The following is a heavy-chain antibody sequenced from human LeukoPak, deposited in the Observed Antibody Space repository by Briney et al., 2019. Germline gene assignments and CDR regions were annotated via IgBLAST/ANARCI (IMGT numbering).Heavy chain of an antibody. V-gene: IGHV3-30-3*01. Sequence: GGSLRLSCAASGFTFSDYYMSWIRQAPGKGLERVAVISYDGSNKYYADSVKGRFTISRDNSKNTLYLQMNSLRAEDTAVYYCARGSKEMATIFDYWGQGTLVTVSS. CDR3: ARGSKEMATIFDY. D-gene: IGHD5-24*01. J-gene: IGHJ4*02. CDR2: ISYDGSNK. CDR1: GFTFSDYY.